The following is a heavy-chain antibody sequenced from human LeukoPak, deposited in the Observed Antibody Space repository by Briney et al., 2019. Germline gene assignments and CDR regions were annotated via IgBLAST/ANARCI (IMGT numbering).Heavy chain of an antibody. Sequence: GESLKISCKGSGYSFTSYWISWVRQMRGKGLEWMGRIDPSDSYTNYSPSFQGHVTISADKSISTAYLQWSSLKASDTAMYYCARIPVDTSFGIDYWGQGTLVTVSS. D-gene: IGHD5-18*01. J-gene: IGHJ4*02. CDR2: IDPSDSYT. V-gene: IGHV5-10-1*01. CDR3: ARIPVDTSFGIDY. CDR1: GYSFTSYW.